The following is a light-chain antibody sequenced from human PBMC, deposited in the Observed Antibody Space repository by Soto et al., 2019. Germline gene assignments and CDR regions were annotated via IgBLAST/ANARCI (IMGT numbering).Light chain of an antibody. V-gene: IGKV3-11*01. J-gene: IGKJ4*01. CDR2: DAF. CDR1: QSVSNF. CDR3: QQRSNWPT. Sequence: EIVLTQSPATLSLSPGERATLSCRASQSVSNFIAWYQQKPGQAPRLLIYDAFHRATGIPARFRGSGSGTDFTLTISSLEPEDFAVYYCQQRSNWPTFGGGTKMEIK.